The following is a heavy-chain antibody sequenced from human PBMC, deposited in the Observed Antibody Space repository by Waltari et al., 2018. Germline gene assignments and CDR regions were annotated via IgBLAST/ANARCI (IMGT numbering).Heavy chain of an antibody. CDR1: GGTFSSYA. Sequence: QVQLVQSGAEVKKPGSSVKVSCKASGGTFSSYAISWVRQAPGQGLEWMGRIIPSFGTANNAQKCQGRVTITADKSTSTAYMELSSLRSEDTAVYYCARDRELSGYYYMDVWGKGTTVTISS. V-gene: IGHV1-69*13. CDR2: IIPSFGTA. D-gene: IGHD1-7*01. CDR3: ARDRELSGYYYMDV. J-gene: IGHJ6*03.